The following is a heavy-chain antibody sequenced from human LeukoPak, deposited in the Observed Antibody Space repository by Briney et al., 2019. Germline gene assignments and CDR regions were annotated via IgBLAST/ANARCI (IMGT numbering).Heavy chain of an antibody. CDR3: ATDRSTYCGGDCYLIY. CDR1: GYTLTELS. Sequence: GASVKVSCKVSGYTLTELSMHWVRQAPGKGLEWMGGFDPEDGETIYAQKFQGRVTMTEDTSTDTAYMELSSLRSEDTAVYYCATDRSTYCGGDCYLIYWGQGTLVTVSS. CDR2: FDPEDGET. D-gene: IGHD2-21*02. J-gene: IGHJ4*02. V-gene: IGHV1-24*01.